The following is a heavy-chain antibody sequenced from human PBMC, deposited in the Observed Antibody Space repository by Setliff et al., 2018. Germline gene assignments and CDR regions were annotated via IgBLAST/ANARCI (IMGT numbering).Heavy chain of an antibody. J-gene: IGHJ4*02. CDR1: GFTLSSYW. D-gene: IGHD3-22*01. V-gene: IGHV3-74*01. Sequence: GGSLRLSCVTSGFTLSSYWMHWVRQAPGKGLVWVSRISSDGSSTSYADSVKGRFTISRDNAKNSLYLLMKSVRVDDTAVYYCARSINGYQQRYDIWGQGALVTVSS. CDR3: ARSINGYQQRYDI. CDR2: ISSDGSST.